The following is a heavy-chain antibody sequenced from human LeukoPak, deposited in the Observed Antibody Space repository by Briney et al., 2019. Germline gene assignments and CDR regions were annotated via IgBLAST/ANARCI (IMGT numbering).Heavy chain of an antibody. V-gene: IGHV4-39*01. Sequence: SETLSLTCTVYGGSISSSNYYWGWIRQPPGKGLEWNGSIHYSGRTYYNPSLKSRVTISVDTSKNQFSPKLTSVTAADTAVYHCARQTSGWFFDYWGQGTLVTVSS. J-gene: IGHJ4*02. CDR1: GGSISSSNYY. D-gene: IGHD6-19*01. CDR3: ARQTSGWFFDY. CDR2: IHYSGRT.